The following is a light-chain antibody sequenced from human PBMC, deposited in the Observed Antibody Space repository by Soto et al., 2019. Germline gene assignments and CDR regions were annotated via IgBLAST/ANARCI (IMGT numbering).Light chain of an antibody. Sequence: QSVLTQPPSVSGAPGQRVTISCTGSSSNIGAGYDVHWYQQLPGTAPKLLIYGNSNRPSGVPDRFSGSKSGTSASLAITGLQAEAEADYYCQSYDSSLSGYVVFGGGTPLTVL. V-gene: IGLV1-40*01. J-gene: IGLJ2*01. CDR1: SSNIGAGYD. CDR2: GNS. CDR3: QSYDSSLSGYVV.